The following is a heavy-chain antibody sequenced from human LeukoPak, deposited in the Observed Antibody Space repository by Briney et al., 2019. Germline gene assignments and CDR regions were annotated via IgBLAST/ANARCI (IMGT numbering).Heavy chain of an antibody. CDR2: IYHSGST. CDR3: ASIDFWSGYPNWFDA. D-gene: IGHD3-3*01. CDR1: GYSISSGYY. J-gene: IGHJ5*02. V-gene: IGHV4-38-2*01. Sequence: PSETLSLTCAVSGYSISSGYYWGWIRQPPGKGLEWIGSIYHSGSTHYNPSLKSRVTLSVDTSKNQFSLKVSSVTAADTAVYYCASIDFWSGYPNWFDAWGQGTLVTVSS.